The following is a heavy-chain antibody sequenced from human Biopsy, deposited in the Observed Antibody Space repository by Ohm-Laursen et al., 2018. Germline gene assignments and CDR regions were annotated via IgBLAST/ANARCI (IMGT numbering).Heavy chain of an antibody. CDR1: GFSFTGYY. CDR2: ISPKSGGT. Sequence: GSSVKVSCNASGFSFTGYYIHWVRQAPGQGLEWMGWISPKSGGTNYAQKFQGNITMTKSTSMSTAYMEMSRLRSDDTAVYYCALQSVAQMKNFDYWGQGTLVTVSS. J-gene: IGHJ4*02. D-gene: IGHD6-19*01. V-gene: IGHV1-2*02. CDR3: ALQSVAQMKNFDY.